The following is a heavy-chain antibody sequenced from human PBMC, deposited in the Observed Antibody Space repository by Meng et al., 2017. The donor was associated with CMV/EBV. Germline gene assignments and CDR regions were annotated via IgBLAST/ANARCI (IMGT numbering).Heavy chain of an antibody. V-gene: IGHV1-69*15. D-gene: IGHD6-6*01. CDR3: AREEGIAARSDWFDP. J-gene: IGHJ5*02. CDR1: GGTFSSYA. CDR2: IIHIFGTA. Sequence: VQVVQWGGDEKNAGSSVNVSREAAGGTFSSYAISWLRQAPGRGLEWMGRIIHIFGTANYAQKFQGRVTITADESTSTAYMELSSLRSEDTAVYYCAREEGIAARSDWFDPWGQGTLVTVSS.